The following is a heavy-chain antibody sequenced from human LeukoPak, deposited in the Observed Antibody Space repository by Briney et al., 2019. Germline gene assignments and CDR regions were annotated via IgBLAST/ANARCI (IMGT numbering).Heavy chain of an antibody. CDR1: GGSISSYY. CDR3: ARNLWFGESADAFNI. V-gene: IGHV4-59*01. D-gene: IGHD3-10*01. J-gene: IGHJ3*02. CDR2: IYYSGST. Sequence: SETLSLTCTVSGGSISSYYWSWIRQPPGKGLEWIGYIYYSGSTNYNPSLKSRVTLSVDTSKNQFSLNLSSVTAADTAVYYCARNLWFGESADAFNIWGQGTMVTVSS.